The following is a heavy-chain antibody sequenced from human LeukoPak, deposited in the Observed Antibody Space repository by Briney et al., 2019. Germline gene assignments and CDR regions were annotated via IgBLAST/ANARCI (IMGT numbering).Heavy chain of an antibody. J-gene: IGHJ4*02. V-gene: IGHV4-34*01. Sequence: PSETLSLTCAVYGGSFSGYYWSWIRQPPGKGLEWIGEINHSGSTNYNPSLKGRVTISVDTSKNQFSLKLSSVTAADTAVYYCARVTNSRDGYNYDYWGQGTLVTVSS. CDR1: GGSFSGYY. CDR3: ARVTNSRDGYNYDY. CDR2: INHSGST. D-gene: IGHD5-24*01.